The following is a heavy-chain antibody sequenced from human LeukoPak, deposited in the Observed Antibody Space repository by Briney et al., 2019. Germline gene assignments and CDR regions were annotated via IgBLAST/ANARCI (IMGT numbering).Heavy chain of an antibody. V-gene: IGHV3-74*01. CDR1: GFTFSSYW. Sequence: GGSLRLSCEASGFTFSSYWMHWVRQIPGKGLMWFSRIESNGLTLYADSVRDRFTISRDNGKNTIYLQMNSLRVDDTAIYYCAKAATYFYGSVTYDWFESWGQGTLVTVSS. CDR2: IESNGLT. J-gene: IGHJ5*01. D-gene: IGHD3-10*01. CDR3: AKAATYFYGSVTYDWFES.